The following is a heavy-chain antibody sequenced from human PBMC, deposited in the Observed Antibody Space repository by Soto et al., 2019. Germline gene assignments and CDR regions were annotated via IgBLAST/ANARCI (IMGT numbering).Heavy chain of an antibody. Sequence: EVQLVESGGGLVKPGGSLRLSCAASGFTFSNAWMTWVRQAPGKGLEWVGRVQSKTDGGTIDYAAPVNDRFTISRDDSKNTLYLQMNSLKTEDTAVYYCIGTYSGSSMRFDYWGQGTLVTVSS. CDR3: IGTYSGSSMRFDY. D-gene: IGHD5-12*01. V-gene: IGHV3-15*01. CDR1: GFTFSNAW. CDR2: VQSKTDGGTI. J-gene: IGHJ4*02.